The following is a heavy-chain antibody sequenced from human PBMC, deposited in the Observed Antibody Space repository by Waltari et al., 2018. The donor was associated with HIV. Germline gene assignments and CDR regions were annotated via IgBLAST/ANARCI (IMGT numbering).Heavy chain of an antibody. J-gene: IGHJ5*02. CDR2: IRWVSNGL. D-gene: IGHD5-12*01. CDR3: ARDSRGFRGYEGNWFDP. Sequence: EVQLVESVGGLVQPGRSLSVTCPSSELNFDDYAMPWIRQGPGKGRECVAVIRWVSNGLGYADSVRGRVTISRDNAKNSLYLQMDSLRAEDTALYYCARDSRGFRGYEGNWFDPWGQGTLVTVSS. CDR1: ELNFDDYA. V-gene: IGHV3-9*01.